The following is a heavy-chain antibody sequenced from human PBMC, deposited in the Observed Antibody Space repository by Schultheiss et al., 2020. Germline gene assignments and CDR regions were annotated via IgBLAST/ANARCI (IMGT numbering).Heavy chain of an antibody. CDR2: IKSKTDGGTT. J-gene: IGHJ4*02. CDR3: THGYHFGDH. D-gene: IGHD1-20*01. Sequence: GGSLRLSCAASGFTFSGSAMHWVRQAPGKGLEWVGRIKSKTDGGTTDYAAPVKGRFTISRDDSKNTLYLQMNSLRAEDTAVYYCTHGYHFGDHWGQGTLVTVSS. V-gene: IGHV3-15*01. CDR1: GFTFSGSA.